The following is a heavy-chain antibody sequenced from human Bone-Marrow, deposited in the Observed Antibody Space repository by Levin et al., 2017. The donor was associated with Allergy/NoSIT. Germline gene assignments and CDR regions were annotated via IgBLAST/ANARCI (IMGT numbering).Heavy chain of an antibody. V-gene: IGHV1-18*01. J-gene: IGHJ4*02. D-gene: IGHD2-15*01. Sequence: GESLKISCKASGYTFTSYGISWVRQAPGQGLEWMGWISAYNGNTNYAQKLQGRVTMTTDTSTSTAYMELRSLRSDDTAVYYCARPRRDYCSGGSCYSYYFDYWGQGTLVTVSS. CDR3: ARPRRDYCSGGSCYSYYFDY. CDR2: ISAYNGNT. CDR1: GYTFTSYG.